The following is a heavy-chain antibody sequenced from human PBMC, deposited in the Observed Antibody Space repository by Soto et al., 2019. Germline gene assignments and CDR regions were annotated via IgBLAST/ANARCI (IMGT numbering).Heavy chain of an antibody. J-gene: IGHJ4*02. CDR2: ISYDGSNK. D-gene: IGHD6-13*01. Sequence: QVRLVESGGGVVQPGTSLRLSCAASGFTFSSYAMHWVRQAPGKGLEWVAVISYDGSNKYYADSVKGRFTISRDNSKNTLFLQMSSLGADDTAVYYCARDRYIHSSSWYNGYWGQGTLVTVAS. CDR3: ARDRYIHSSSWYNGY. CDR1: GFTFSSYA. V-gene: IGHV3-30-3*01.